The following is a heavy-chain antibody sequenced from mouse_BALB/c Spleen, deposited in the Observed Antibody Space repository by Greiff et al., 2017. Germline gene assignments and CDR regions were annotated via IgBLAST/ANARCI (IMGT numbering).Heavy chain of an antibody. V-gene: IGHV5-9-3*01. CDR2: ISSGGSYT. CDR1: GFTFSSYA. D-gene: IGHD2-1*01. CDR3: ARQGYYGNYVDY. J-gene: IGHJ2*01. Sequence: EVHLVESGGGLVKPGGSLKLSCAASGFTFSSYAMSWVRQTPEKRLEWVATISSGGSYTYYPDSVKGRFTISRDNAKNTLYLQMSSLRSEDTAMYYCARQGYYGNYVDYWGQGTTLTVSS.